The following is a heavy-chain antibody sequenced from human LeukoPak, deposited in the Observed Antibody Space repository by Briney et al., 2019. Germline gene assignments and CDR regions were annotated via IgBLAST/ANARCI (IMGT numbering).Heavy chain of an antibody. Sequence: GGSLRLSCAASGFTFSSYAMSWVRQAPGKGLEWVSAISGSGGSTYYADSVKGRFTISRDNSKNTLYLQMNSLRAEDTAVYYCAKDRDGAGKVVVITTFDYWGQGTLVTVSS. J-gene: IGHJ4*02. D-gene: IGHD3-22*01. V-gene: IGHV3-23*01. CDR2: ISGSGGST. CDR3: AKDRDGAGKVVVITTFDY. CDR1: GFTFSSYA.